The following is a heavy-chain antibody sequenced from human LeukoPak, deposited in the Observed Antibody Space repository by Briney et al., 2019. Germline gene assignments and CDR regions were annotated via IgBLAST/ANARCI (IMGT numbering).Heavy chain of an antibody. CDR2: IDYSGST. Sequence: SETLSLTCTVSGGSIGTYYWTWIRQPPGKGLEWIGYIDYSGSTKFNPSLKSRVTMSIDTSKNQFSLRLSSVIAADTAVYYCTRGRRSSNVHDAFDIWGQGTMVTVSS. V-gene: IGHV4-59*01. CDR3: TRGRRSSNVHDAFDI. D-gene: IGHD3-10*02. CDR1: GGSIGTYY. J-gene: IGHJ3*02.